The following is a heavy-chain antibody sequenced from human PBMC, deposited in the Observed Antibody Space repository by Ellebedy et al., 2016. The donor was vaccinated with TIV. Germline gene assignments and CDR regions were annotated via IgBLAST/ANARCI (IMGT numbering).Heavy chain of an antibody. CDR2: IYYSGST. V-gene: IGHV4-61*01. CDR3: ARGRVLRFLEPDAFDI. Sequence: SETLSLTXTVSGGSVSSGSYYWSWIRQPPGKGLEWIGYIYYSGSTNYNPSLKSRVTISVDTSKNQFSLKLSSVTAADTAVYYCARGRVLRFLEPDAFDIWGQGTMVTVSS. D-gene: IGHD3-3*01. J-gene: IGHJ3*02. CDR1: GGSVSSGSYY.